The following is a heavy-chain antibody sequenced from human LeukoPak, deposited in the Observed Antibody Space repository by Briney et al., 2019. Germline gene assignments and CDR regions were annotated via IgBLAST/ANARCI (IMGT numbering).Heavy chain of an antibody. CDR1: GGSISSYY. CDR2: IYYSGTT. V-gene: IGHV4-59*12. J-gene: IGHJ4*02. D-gene: IGHD2-21*02. CDR3: ARDVYGDPFEN. Sequence: PSETLSLTCTVSGGSISSYYWSWIRQPPGKGLEWIGYIYYSGTTKYNPSLKSRVTISVDTSKNQFSLKLSSVTAADTAVYYCARDVYGDPFENWGQGTLVTVSS.